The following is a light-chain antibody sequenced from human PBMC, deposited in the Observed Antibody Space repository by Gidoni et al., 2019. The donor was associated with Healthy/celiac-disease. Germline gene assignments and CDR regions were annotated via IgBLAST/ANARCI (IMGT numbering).Light chain of an antibody. Sequence: IVITQSPATLSVSPGERATLSCRASQSVSSNLAWYQQKPGQDPRLLIYDASTRTAGIPARCSSSSSGAEFTLTISSLQYEDFAVDYCQQYNSWPPYTFGQGTKLEIK. CDR1: QSVSSN. CDR2: DAS. J-gene: IGKJ2*01. V-gene: IGKV3-15*01. CDR3: QQYNSWPPYT.